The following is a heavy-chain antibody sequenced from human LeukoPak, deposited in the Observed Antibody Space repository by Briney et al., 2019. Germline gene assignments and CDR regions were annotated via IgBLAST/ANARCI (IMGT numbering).Heavy chain of an antibody. Sequence: ASVTVSCTASAYTFTSYDINWVRLATGQGLEWLGWMNPNSGNTGYAQKFQGRVTMTRNTTISTAYMKLSSLRSEDTAVYYCARGSSHTVGDFDYWGQGTLVTVSS. CDR3: ARGSSHTVGDFDY. V-gene: IGHV1-8*01. J-gene: IGHJ4*02. CDR2: MNPNSGNT. D-gene: IGHD3-10*01. CDR1: AYTFTSYD.